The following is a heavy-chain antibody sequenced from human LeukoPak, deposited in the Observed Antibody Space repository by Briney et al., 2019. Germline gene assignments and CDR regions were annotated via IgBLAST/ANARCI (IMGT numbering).Heavy chain of an antibody. CDR1: GFTVSSNY. CDR2: INSRSSTI. D-gene: IGHD6-25*01. Sequence: GGSLRLSCAASGFTVSSNYMNWVRQAPGKGLEWVSYINSRSSTIYYADSVKGRFTISRDNAKNSLYLQINSLRAEDTAVYYCAKVGYSSGSSWYYFDYWGQGTLVTVSS. CDR3: AKVGYSSGSSWYYFDY. J-gene: IGHJ4*02. V-gene: IGHV3-48*04.